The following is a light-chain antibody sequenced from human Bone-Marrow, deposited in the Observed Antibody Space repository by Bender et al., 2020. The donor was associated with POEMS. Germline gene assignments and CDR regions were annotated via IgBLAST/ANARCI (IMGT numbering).Light chain of an antibody. CDR1: SSNIGNHG. CDR2: YDD. CDR3: SAWDDSLSGWV. V-gene: IGLV1-36*01. Sequence: QSVVTQPPSLSEALRQRVTISRSGSSSNIGNHGVNWYQQLPGEAPKLLIYYDDLLTPGVSDRFSASKSATSASLAISELQSEDEALYYCSAWDDSLSGWVFGGGTKLTVL. J-gene: IGLJ3*02.